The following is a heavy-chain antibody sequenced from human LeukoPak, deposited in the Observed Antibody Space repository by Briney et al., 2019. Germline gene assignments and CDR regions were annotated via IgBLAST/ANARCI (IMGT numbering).Heavy chain of an antibody. V-gene: IGHV3-21*01. CDR1: GFTLSSYS. J-gene: IGHJ6*02. CDR2: ISSSSSYI. CDR3: ARDLELGEDYYGMDV. Sequence: GGSLRLSCAASGFTLSSYSMNWVRQAPGKGLEWVSSISSSSSYIYYADPVKGRFTISRDNAKNSLYLQMNSLRAEDTAVYYCARDLELGEDYYGMDVWGQGTTVTVSS. D-gene: IGHD3-16*01.